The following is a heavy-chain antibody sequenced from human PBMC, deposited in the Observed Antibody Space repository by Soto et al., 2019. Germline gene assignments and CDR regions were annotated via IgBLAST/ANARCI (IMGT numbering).Heavy chain of an antibody. CDR1: GFSLGSYG. CDR2: IGFDGKNE. Sequence: GGSLRLSCDVSGFSLGSYGMHWVRQAPGKGLEWVAVIGFDGKNENYGDSVKGRFTVSRDNSRNTLYLQMNSLRAEDTAVYYSASHPRDSSGYWYYFDYWGQGTLVTVSS. V-gene: IGHV3-33*01. D-gene: IGHD3-22*01. CDR3: ASHPRDSSGYWYYFDY. J-gene: IGHJ4*02.